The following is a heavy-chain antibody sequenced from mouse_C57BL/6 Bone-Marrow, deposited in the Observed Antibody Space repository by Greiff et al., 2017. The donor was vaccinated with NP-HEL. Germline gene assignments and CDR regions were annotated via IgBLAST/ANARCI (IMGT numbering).Heavy chain of an antibody. CDR1: GYTFTNYW. CDR3: ARDYYGSGYFDY. CDR2: IDPNSGGT. V-gene: IGHV1-72*01. D-gene: IGHD1-1*01. Sequence: QVHVKQPGAELVKPGASVKLSCKASGYTFTNYWMHWVKQRPGRGLEWIGRIDPNSGGTKYNEKFKSKATLTVDKPSSTAYMPHSSLPSEDSAVYYCARDYYGSGYFDYGGQGTTPTVSS. J-gene: IGHJ2*01.